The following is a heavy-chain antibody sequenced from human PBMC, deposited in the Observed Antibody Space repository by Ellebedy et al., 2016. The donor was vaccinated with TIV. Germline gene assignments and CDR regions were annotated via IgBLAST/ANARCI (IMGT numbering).Heavy chain of an antibody. J-gene: IGHJ4*02. Sequence: SVKVSXXASGYTFTSYYMHWVRQAPGQGLEWMGRIIPILGIANYAQKFQGRVTITADKSTSTAYMELSSLRSEDTAVYYCARSFITGGGDYWGQGTLVTVSS. CDR1: GYTFTSYY. D-gene: IGHD7-27*01. CDR2: IIPILGIA. CDR3: ARSFITGGGDY. V-gene: IGHV1-69*02.